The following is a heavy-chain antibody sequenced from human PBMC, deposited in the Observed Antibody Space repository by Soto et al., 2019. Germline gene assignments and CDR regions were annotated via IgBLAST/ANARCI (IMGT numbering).Heavy chain of an antibody. J-gene: IGHJ3*02. D-gene: IGHD3-22*01. V-gene: IGHV4-31*03. CDR3: ARDRGVVVTPGAFDI. CDR1: GGSISSGGYY. CDR2: IYYSGST. Sequence: QVQLQESGPGLVKPSQTLSLTCTVSGGSISSGGYYWSWIRQHPGKGLEWIGYIYYSGSTYYNPSLESRVNISVDPSKNQFSLKLSSVTAADTAVYYCARDRGVVVTPGAFDIWGQGTMVTVSS.